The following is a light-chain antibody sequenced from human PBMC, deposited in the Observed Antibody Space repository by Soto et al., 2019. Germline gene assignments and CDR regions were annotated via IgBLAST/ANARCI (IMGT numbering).Light chain of an antibody. V-gene: IGLV1-47*01. CDR3: AAWDDSLSGPV. CDR1: SSNIGSYF. J-gene: IGLJ2*01. CDR2: RNN. Sequence: QSVLTQPPSASGTSGQRVTISCSGSSSNIGSYFVYWYQQLPGTAPKLLIYRNNQRPSGVPDRFSGSKSGTSASLAINGLRSEDEADYYCAAWDDSLSGPVFGGGTKLTVL.